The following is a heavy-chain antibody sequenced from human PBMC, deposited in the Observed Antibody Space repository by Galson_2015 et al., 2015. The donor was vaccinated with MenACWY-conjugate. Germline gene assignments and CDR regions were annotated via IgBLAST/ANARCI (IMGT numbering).Heavy chain of an antibody. CDR1: GFSFSAYW. V-gene: IGHV3-7*01. D-gene: IGHD1-1*01. J-gene: IGHJ4*02. CDR2: IKTDGGEE. CDR3: TRLNNWRVRLD. Sequence: SLRLSCAASGFSFSAYWMSWVRQAPGKGLEWVANIKTDGGEEYYVDSVKGRFTISRDNAKNSLYLQMSSLRFEDTAVYYCTRLNNWRVRLDWGQGTLVTVSS.